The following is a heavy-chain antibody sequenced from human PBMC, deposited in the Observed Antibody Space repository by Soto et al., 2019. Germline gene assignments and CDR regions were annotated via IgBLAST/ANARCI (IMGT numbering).Heavy chain of an antibody. D-gene: IGHD2-8*01. V-gene: IGHV1-2*04. CDR1: GYSFTDYH. CDR3: ARGDSTDCSNGVCSFFYNHDMDV. J-gene: IGHJ6*02. Sequence: ASLKVSCKASGYSFTDYHIHWVRQAPGQGLEWLGRINPKSGGTSTAQKFQGWVTMTTDTSISTASMELTRLTSDDTAIYYCARGDSTDCSNGVCSFFYNHDMDVWGQGTTVTVSS. CDR2: INPKSGGT.